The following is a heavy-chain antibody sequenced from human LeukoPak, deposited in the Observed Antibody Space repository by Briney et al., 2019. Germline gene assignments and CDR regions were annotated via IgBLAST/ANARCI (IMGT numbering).Heavy chain of an antibody. D-gene: IGHD3-22*01. CDR1: GFTFSSYA. CDR3: AKDHYYDSSGGHHY. Sequence: GGSLRLSCAASGFTFSSYAMSWVRQAPGKGLEWVSAISGSGGSTYYADSVKGRFTISRDNSKNTLYLQMNSLRAEDTAVYYCAKDHYYDSSGGHHYWGQGTLVTVSS. V-gene: IGHV3-23*01. CDR2: ISGSGGST. J-gene: IGHJ4*02.